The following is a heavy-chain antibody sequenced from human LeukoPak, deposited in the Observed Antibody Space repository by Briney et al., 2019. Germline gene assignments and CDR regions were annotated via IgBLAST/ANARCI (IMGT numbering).Heavy chain of an antibody. CDR2: IWYDGSNK. J-gene: IGHJ4*02. D-gene: IGHD3-10*01. CDR1: EFTLNTYG. CDR3: ASSPLRGGGFDY. V-gene: IGHV3-33*01. Sequence: PGGSLRLSCAASEFTLNTYGMHWVRQAPGKGLEWVAVIWYDGSNKYYADSVKGRFPISRDNSRNTLYLQMNSLRAEDTAVYYCASSPLRGGGFDYWGQGTLVTVSS.